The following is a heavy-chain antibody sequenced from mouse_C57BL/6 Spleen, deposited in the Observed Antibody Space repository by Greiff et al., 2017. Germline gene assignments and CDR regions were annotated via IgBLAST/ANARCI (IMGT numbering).Heavy chain of an antibody. CDR3: ARGDYGSSSWYFDV. D-gene: IGHD1-1*01. CDR1: GYSFTGYF. V-gene: IGHV1-20*01. Sequence: EVKLMESGPELVKPGDSVKISCKASGYSFTGYFMNWVMQSHGKSLEWIGRINPYNGDTFYNQKFKGKATLTVDKSSSTAHMELRSLTSEDSAVYYCARGDYGSSSWYFDVWGTGTTVTVSS. J-gene: IGHJ1*03. CDR2: INPYNGDT.